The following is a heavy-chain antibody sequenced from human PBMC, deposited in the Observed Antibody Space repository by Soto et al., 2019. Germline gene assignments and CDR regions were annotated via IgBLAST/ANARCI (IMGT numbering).Heavy chain of an antibody. CDR2: IIPMLGVR. CDR3: TIGSWSGEVFDI. D-gene: IGHD2-21*01. Sequence: QVQLVQSGAEVKKPGSSVKVSCKDSGGTFSTYSMFWVRQAPGQGLEWMGRIIPMLGVRNDAQRFQDRATITADKSTATVHMELSNLRSEDTALYYCTIGSWSGEVFDIWGQGTMVTVSS. J-gene: IGHJ3*02. CDR1: GGTFSTYS. V-gene: IGHV1-69*02.